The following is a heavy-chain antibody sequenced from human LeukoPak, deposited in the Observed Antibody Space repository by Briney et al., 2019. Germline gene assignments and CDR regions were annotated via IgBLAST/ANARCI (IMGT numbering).Heavy chain of an antibody. D-gene: IGHD4-11*01. J-gene: IGHJ6*03. CDR2: MKHRGRT. Sequence: SETLSITCAIYGGSFSGYYWTWIRQPPGKGLEWIGEMKHRGRTNYNPSLKSRVTISLDTSKNQFSLKLSPATAADTDVYYCARGRTTVTTFSYYYYYMDVWGKGTTVTVSS. CDR1: GGSFSGYY. V-gene: IGHV4-34*01. CDR3: ARGRTTVTTFSYYYYYMDV.